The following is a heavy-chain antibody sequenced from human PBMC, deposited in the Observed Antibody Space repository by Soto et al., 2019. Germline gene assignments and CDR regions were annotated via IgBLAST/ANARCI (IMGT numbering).Heavy chain of an antibody. CDR3: ARDSPGSSILGTNY. V-gene: IGHV1-18*01. CDR1: GFTFTRYG. J-gene: IGHJ4*02. CDR2: ISAFNGDT. Sequence: QVQLVQSGAEVKKPGASVKVSCKASGFTFTRYGISWVRQAPGQGLEWMGWISAFNGDTKYAQRLQGRVSMTTETSTDTADMELRSLRSDDTAVYYCARDSPGSSILGTNYWCQGTLGSGSS. D-gene: IGHD7-27*01.